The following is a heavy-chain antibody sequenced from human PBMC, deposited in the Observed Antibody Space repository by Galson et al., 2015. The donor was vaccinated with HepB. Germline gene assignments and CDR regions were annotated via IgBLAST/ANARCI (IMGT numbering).Heavy chain of an antibody. CDR2: IRYDGSNK. Sequence: SLRLSCAASGFTFSSYGMHWVRQAPGKGLEWVAFIRYDGSNKYYADSVKGRFTISRDNSKNTLYLQMNSLRAEDTAVYYCAKDLVTTCPRLLDYWGQGTLVTVSS. J-gene: IGHJ4*02. V-gene: IGHV3-30*02. CDR3: AKDLVTTCPRLLDY. CDR1: GFTFSSYG. D-gene: IGHD4-17*01.